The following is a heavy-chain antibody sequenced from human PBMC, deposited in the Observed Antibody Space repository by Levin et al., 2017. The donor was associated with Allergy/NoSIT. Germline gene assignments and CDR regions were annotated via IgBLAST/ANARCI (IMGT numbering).Heavy chain of an antibody. J-gene: IGHJ2*01. D-gene: IGHD2-2*01. CDR2: FDPEDGET. CDR1: GYTLTELS. Sequence: ASVKVSCKVSGYTLTELSMHWVRQAPGKGLEWMGGFDPEDGETIYAQKFQGRVTMTEDTSTDTAYMELSSLRSEDTAVYYCATDRYCSSTSCYHWYFDRWGRGTLVTVSS. V-gene: IGHV1-24*01. CDR3: ATDRYCSSTSCYHWYFDR.